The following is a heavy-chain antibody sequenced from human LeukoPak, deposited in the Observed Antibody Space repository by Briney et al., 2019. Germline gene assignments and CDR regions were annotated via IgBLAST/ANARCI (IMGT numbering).Heavy chain of an antibody. CDR3: ARVQPIWFGELFYYYYGMDA. CDR1: GFTFSSYW. CDR2: INSDGSST. J-gene: IGHJ6*02. V-gene: IGHV3-74*01. Sequence: GGSLRLSCAASGFTFSSYWMHWVRQAPGKGLVWVSRINSDGSSTSYADSVKGRFTISRDDAKNTLYLQMNSLRAEDTAVYYCARVQPIWFGELFYYYYGMDAWGQGTTVTVSS. D-gene: IGHD3-10*01.